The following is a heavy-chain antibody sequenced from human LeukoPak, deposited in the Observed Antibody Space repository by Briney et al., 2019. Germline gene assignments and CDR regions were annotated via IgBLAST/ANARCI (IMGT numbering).Heavy chain of an antibody. CDR2: IKQDGSEK. D-gene: IGHD2-21*02. CDR1: GFTFSIYS. J-gene: IGHJ6*03. Sequence: GGSLRLSCAASGFTFSIYSMTWVRQAPGKGLEWVANIKQDGSEKYYVDSVKGRFTISRDNAKNSLYLQMNSLRAEDTAVYYCARANCGGDCYSNYYYYMDVWGKGTTVTVSS. CDR3: ARANCGGDCYSNYYYYMDV. V-gene: IGHV3-7*01.